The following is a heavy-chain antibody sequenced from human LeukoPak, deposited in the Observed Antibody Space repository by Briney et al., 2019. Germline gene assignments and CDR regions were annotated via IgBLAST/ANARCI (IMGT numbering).Heavy chain of an antibody. CDR1: GFTVSSNY. V-gene: IGHV3-66*01. CDR3: ARVGSSWTLDY. CDR2: IYSGGST. D-gene: IGHD6-13*01. Sequence: GGSLRLSCAASGFTVSSNYMSWVRQAPGKGLEWVSVIYSGGSTYYADSVKGRFTISRDNSKNTLYLQMNSLRAEDTAVYYCARVGSSWTLDYWGQGTLVTVSS. J-gene: IGHJ4*02.